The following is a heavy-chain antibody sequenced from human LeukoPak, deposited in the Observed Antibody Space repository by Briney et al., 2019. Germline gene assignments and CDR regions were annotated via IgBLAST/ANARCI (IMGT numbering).Heavy chain of an antibody. CDR2: IYYSGST. V-gene: IGHV4-59*08. D-gene: IGHD3-10*01. CDR1: GGSISTYY. CDR3: ARHDYGSGSYMDF. Sequence: SETLSLTCTVSGGSISTYYWSWIRQPPGKGLESVGYIYYSGSTNHNPSLKSRVTLSVDTSKNQFSLKLSSVTAADTAVYYCARHDYGSGSYMDFWGQGTLVTVSS. J-gene: IGHJ4*02.